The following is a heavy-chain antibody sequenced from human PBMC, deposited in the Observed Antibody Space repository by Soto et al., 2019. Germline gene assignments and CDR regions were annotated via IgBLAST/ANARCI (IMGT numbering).Heavy chain of an antibody. CDR3: ARSTVSYYYYYGMDV. CDR2: IIPIFGTA. V-gene: IGHV1-69*13. J-gene: IGHJ6*02. Sequence: SVKVSCKTSGGTNSGYAISWVRQAPGQGLEWMGGIIPIFGTANYAQKFQGRVTITADESTSTAYMELSSLRSEDTAVYYCARSTVSYYYYYGMDVWGQGTTVTVSS. CDR1: GGTNSGYA. D-gene: IGHD4-17*01.